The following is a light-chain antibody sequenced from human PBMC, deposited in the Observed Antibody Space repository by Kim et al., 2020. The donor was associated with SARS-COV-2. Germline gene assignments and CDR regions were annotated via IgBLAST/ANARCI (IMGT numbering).Light chain of an antibody. Sequence: SSELTQDPAVSVALGQTVRITCQGDSLRSYYASWYQQKPGQAPVLVIYGKNNRPSGISDRFSGSNSGNTASLTITGAQAEDEADYYCNSRDSSGNHYVFG. CDR2: GKN. CDR1: SLRSYY. J-gene: IGLJ1*01. V-gene: IGLV3-19*01. CDR3: NSRDSSGNHYV.